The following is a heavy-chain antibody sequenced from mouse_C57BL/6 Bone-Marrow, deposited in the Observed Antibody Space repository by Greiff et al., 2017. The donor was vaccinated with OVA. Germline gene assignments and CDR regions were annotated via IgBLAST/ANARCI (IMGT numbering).Heavy chain of an antibody. Sequence: VQLQQSGAELARPGASVKLSCKASGYTFTSYGISWVKQRTGQGLEWIGEIYPRSGNTYYNEKFKGKATLTADKSSSTAYMELRSLTSEDSAVYFCARFGIYYGSSFHGYFDVWGTGTTVTVSS. CDR1: GYTFTSYG. J-gene: IGHJ1*03. D-gene: IGHD1-1*01. V-gene: IGHV1-81*01. CDR2: IYPRSGNT. CDR3: ARFGIYYGSSFHGYFDV.